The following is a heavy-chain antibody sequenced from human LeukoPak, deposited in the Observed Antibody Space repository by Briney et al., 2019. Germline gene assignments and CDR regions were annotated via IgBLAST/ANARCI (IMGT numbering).Heavy chain of an antibody. CDR3: ARVAYGSGRPGDY. Sequence: SVKVSCKASGGTFSSYAISWVRQAPGQGLEWMGRIIPIFGTANYAQKFQGRVTITTDESTSTAYMELSSLRSEDTAVYYCARVAYGSGRPGDYWGQGTLVTVSS. CDR2: IIPIFGTA. CDR1: GGTFSSYA. V-gene: IGHV1-69*05. J-gene: IGHJ4*02. D-gene: IGHD3-10*01.